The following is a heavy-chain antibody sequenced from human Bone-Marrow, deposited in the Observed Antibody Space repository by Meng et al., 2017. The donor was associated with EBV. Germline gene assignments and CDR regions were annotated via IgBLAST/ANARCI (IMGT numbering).Heavy chain of an antibody. V-gene: IGHV4-30-2*01. CDR1: VGSISSGDYS. J-gene: IGHJ4*02. CDR2: IYHSGST. CDR3: ARVVARSYFDY. Sequence: QLWKYALVLLSPPQPRTLTCVVSVGSISSGDYSWSWIRQPPGKGLEGIGYIYHSGSTYSNPSLKSRVTISVDRSKHQFSLKLGSVTAADTAVYYCARVVARSYFDYWGQGTLVTVSS.